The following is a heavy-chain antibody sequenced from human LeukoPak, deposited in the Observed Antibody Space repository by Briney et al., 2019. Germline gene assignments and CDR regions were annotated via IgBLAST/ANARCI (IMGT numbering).Heavy chain of an antibody. CDR3: ARADCSGSTCYLRRSWFDP. Sequence: GGSLRLSCAASGFTFSSVDMNCVRHAPGKGLEWVSSISTSSRYIYYRDSVKGRFTISRDDAKNSLYLQMNSLRVEDTAVYYCARADCSGSTCYLRRSWFDPWGQGTLVTVSS. CDR1: GFTFSSVD. J-gene: IGHJ5*02. D-gene: IGHD2-2*01. CDR2: ISTSSRYI. V-gene: IGHV3-21*01.